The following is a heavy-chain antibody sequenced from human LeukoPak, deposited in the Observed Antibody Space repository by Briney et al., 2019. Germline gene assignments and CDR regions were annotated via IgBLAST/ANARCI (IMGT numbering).Heavy chain of an antibody. CDR3: ARGGYSSSWSYYYYYYMDV. Sequence: GRSLRLSCAASGFTFSSYAMHWVRQAPGQGLEWMGWINPNSGGTNYAQKFQGRVTMTRDTSISTAYMELSRLRSDDTAVYYCARGGYSSSWSYYYYYYMDVWGKGTTVTISS. V-gene: IGHV1-2*02. CDR1: GFTFSSYA. D-gene: IGHD6-13*01. CDR2: INPNSGGT. J-gene: IGHJ6*03.